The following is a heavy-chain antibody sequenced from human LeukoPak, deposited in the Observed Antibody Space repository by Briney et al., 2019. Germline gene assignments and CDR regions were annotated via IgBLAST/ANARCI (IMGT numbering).Heavy chain of an antibody. D-gene: IGHD3-16*02. V-gene: IGHV4-34*01. CDR2: INHSGST. Sequence: PSETLSLTCAVYGGSFSGYYWSWIRQPPGKGLEWIGEINHSGSTNYNPSLKSRVTISVDTSKNQFSLKLSSVTAADTAVYYCARARRRGYVWGSYRYGYYFDYWGQGTLVTVSS. CDR1: GGSFSGYY. J-gene: IGHJ4*02. CDR3: ARARRRGYVWGSYRYGYYFDY.